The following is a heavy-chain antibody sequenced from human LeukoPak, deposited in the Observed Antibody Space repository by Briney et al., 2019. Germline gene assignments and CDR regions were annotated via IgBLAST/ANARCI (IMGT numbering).Heavy chain of an antibody. CDR2: IYYSGST. CDR1: GGSISSSSYY. Sequence: PSETLSLACTVSGGSISSSSYYWGWIRQPPGKGLEWIGSIYYSGSTYYNPSLKSRVTISVDTSKNQFSLKLSSVTAADTAVYYCARTDWYYFDYRGQGTLVTVSS. J-gene: IGHJ4*02. V-gene: IGHV4-39*01. D-gene: IGHD3-9*01. CDR3: ARTDWYYFDY.